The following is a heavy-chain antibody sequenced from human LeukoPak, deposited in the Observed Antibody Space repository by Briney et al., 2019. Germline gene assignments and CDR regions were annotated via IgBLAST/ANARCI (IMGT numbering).Heavy chain of an antibody. CDR1: GFTFSSYW. CDR3: ARGNANWFDP. CDR2: INSDGSNT. J-gene: IGHJ5*02. Sequence: GGSLRLSCAASGFTFSSYWMHWVRQAPGKGLVWVSRINSDGSNTIYADPVKGRFTISRDNAKNTLDLQMNSLRAEDTAVYYCARGNANWFDPWGLGTLVTVSS. V-gene: IGHV3-74*01. D-gene: IGHD1-1*01.